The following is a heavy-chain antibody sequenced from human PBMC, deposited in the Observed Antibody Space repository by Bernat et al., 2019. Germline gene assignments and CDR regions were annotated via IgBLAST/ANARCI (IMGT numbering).Heavy chain of an antibody. V-gene: IGHV3-43*02. CDR3: AKGMAYGIAAAGIDY. D-gene: IGHD6-13*01. Sequence: EVQLVESGGGVVQPGGSLRLSCAASGFTFDDYAMHWVRQAPGKGLEWVSLISGDGGSTYYADSVKGRFTISRDNSKNSLYLQMNSLRTEDTALYYCAKGMAYGIAAAGIDYWGQGTLVTVSS. CDR1: GFTFDDYA. CDR2: ISGDGGST. J-gene: IGHJ4*02.